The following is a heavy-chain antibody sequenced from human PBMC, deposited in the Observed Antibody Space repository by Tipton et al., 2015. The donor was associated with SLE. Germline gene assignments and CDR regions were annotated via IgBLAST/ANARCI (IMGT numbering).Heavy chain of an antibody. Sequence: QVQLVQSGAEVKKPGASVKVSCKASGYTFTGYYIHWVRQAPGQGLEWMGRINPDSGDTNYAQKFQGRVTMTRDTSISTAFMELSRLTSDDTAVYYCARVFLDYGDYDLAFWGQGALIIVSS. CDR2: INPDSGDT. CDR1: GYTFTGYY. V-gene: IGHV1-2*06. D-gene: IGHD4-17*01. J-gene: IGHJ1*01. CDR3: ARVFLDYGDYDLAF.